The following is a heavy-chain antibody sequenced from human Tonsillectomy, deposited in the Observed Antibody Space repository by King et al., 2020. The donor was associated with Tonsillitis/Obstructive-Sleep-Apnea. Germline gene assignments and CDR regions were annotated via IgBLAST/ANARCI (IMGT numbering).Heavy chain of an antibody. D-gene: IGHD2-2*01. J-gene: IGHJ4*02. Sequence: VQLVESGGGLVKPGGSLRLNCVASGITISSCSMNWVLQPPGKGLEWASCISSIGTYIYYGNSVEGLFTISRDKAKNSVYLEMNSLKDEDTAVYYCARDRLENIVEGPAAVMDYWGQGTLVTVSS. CDR1: GITISSCS. CDR3: ARDRLENIVEGPAAVMDY. V-gene: IGHV3-21*01. CDR2: ISSIGTYI.